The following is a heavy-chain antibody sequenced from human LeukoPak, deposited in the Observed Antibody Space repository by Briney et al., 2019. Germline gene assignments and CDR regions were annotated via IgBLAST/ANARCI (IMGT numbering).Heavy chain of an antibody. CDR3: ARYTSTWYLDY. V-gene: IGHV6-1*01. CDR1: GDSLSSNSAA. J-gene: IGHJ4*02. CDR2: TYYRSKWYS. Sequence: RSQTLSLTCALSGDSLSSNSAAWPWFRQSPARGVEWLGSTYYRSKWYSDYAVSVNGRITINPDTSKNQFYLQLNSVTPEDTAMYYCARYTSTWYLDYWGQGTLVTVSS. D-gene: IGHD6-13*01.